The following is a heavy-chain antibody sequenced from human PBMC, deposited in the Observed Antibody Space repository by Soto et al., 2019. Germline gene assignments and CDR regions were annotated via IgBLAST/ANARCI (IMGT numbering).Heavy chain of an antibody. D-gene: IGHD3-22*01. CDR1: GFTVSSNY. CDR3: ARDYYDSSGPSGFDP. CDR2: IYSGGST. J-gene: IGHJ5*02. Sequence: TLSLTCAASGFTVSSNYMSWVRQAPGKGLEWVSVIYSGGSTYYADSVKGRFTISRDNSKNTLYLQMNSLRAEDTAVYYCARDYYDSSGPSGFDPWGQGTLVTVSS. V-gene: IGHV3-66*01.